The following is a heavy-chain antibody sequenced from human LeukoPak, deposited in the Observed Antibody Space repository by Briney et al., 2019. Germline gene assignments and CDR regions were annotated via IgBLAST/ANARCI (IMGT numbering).Heavy chain of an antibody. J-gene: IGHJ4*02. CDR3: ARNPSVLNYFDY. Sequence: GGSLRLSCAVSGFTFSSYWVSWVRQAPGKGLEWVANIKQDGSEKYYVDSVKGRFTISRDNAKNSLYLQMNRLRAEDTAVYYCARNPSVLNYFDYWGQGTLVTVSS. V-gene: IGHV3-7*01. CDR2: IKQDGSEK. D-gene: IGHD2-8*02. CDR1: GFTFSSYW.